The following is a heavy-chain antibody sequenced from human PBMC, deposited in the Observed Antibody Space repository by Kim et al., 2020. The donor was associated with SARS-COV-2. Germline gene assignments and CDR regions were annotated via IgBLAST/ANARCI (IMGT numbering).Heavy chain of an antibody. D-gene: IGHD5-18*01. CDR1: GYTFTGYY. J-gene: IGHJ4*02. CDR2: INPNSGGT. V-gene: IGHV1-2*02. Sequence: ASVKVSCKASGYTFTGYYMHWVRQAPGQGLEWMGWINPNSGGTNYAQKFQGRVTMTRDTSISTAYMELSRLRSDDTAVYYCARDDQVDTAMVPFDYWGQGTLVTVSS. CDR3: ARDDQVDTAMVPFDY.